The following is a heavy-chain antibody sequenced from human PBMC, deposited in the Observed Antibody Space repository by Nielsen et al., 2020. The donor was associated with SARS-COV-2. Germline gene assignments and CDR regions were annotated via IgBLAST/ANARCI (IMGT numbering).Heavy chain of an antibody. Sequence: SETLSLTCTVSGGSISSGGYYWSWIRQHPGKGLEWIGYIYYSGSTYYNPSLKSRVTISVDTSKNQFSLKLSSVTAADTAVYYCARLVYCSSTSCHDAFDIWCQGTMVTVSS. J-gene: IGHJ3*02. D-gene: IGHD2-2*01. CDR1: GGSISSGGYY. CDR2: IYYSGST. V-gene: IGHV4-31*03. CDR3: ARLVYCSSTSCHDAFDI.